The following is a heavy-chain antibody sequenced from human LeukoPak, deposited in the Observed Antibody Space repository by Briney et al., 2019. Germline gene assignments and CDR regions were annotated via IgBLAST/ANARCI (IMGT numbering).Heavy chain of an antibody. D-gene: IGHD5-12*01. CDR3: ARDPEVVATSFDY. Sequence: GGSLRLSCVASGFTFSTYGMNWVRQAPGKGLEWVSYISRSITTIYYADSVKGRFTISRDNAENSLYLQMNGLRAEDTAVYYCARDPEVVATSFDYWGQGTLVTVSS. J-gene: IGHJ4*02. CDR2: ISRSITTI. V-gene: IGHV3-48*01. CDR1: GFTFSTYG.